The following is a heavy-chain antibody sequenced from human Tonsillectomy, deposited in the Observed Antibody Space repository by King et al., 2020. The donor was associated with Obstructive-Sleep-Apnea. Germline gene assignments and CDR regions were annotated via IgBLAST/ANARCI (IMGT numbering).Heavy chain of an antibody. CDR1: GFTFSSYS. CDR3: AREGHGVYLGPDFDY. J-gene: IGHJ4*02. CDR2: ISRSSSYI. V-gene: IGHV3-21*01. Sequence: VQLVESGGGLVKPGGSLRLSCAASGFTFSSYSMNWVRQAPGKGLEWVSSISRSSSYIYYADSVKGRFTIPRDNAKNTLYLQMNGLRGEDTAVYFCAREGHGVYLGPDFDYWGQGTLVTVSS. D-gene: IGHD1-20*01.